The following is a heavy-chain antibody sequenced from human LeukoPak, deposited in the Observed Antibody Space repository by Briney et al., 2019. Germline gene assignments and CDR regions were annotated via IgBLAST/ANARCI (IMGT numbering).Heavy chain of an antibody. V-gene: IGHV1-18*01. J-gene: IGHJ6*02. CDR2: ISAYNGNT. Sequence: ASVNVSCKASGYTFTSYGISWVRQAPGQGLEWMGWISAYNGNTNYAQKLQGRVTMTTDTSTSTAYMELRSLRSDDTAVYYCARDWGSGWYVHYYYGMDVWGQGTTVTVS. CDR1: GYTFTSYG. CDR3: ARDWGSGWYVHYYYGMDV. D-gene: IGHD6-19*01.